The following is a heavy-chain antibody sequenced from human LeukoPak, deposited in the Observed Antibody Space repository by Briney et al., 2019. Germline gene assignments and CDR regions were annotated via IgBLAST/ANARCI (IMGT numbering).Heavy chain of an antibody. V-gene: IGHV3-7*01. Sequence: GGSLRLSCAASGFTFSSYWMSWVRQAPGKGLEWVANIKQDGSEKYYVDSVEGRFTISRDNAKNSLYLQMNSLRAEDTAVYYCAREGYVWGSYRQKPFDYWGQGTLVTVSS. CDR1: GFTFSSYW. D-gene: IGHD3-16*02. CDR2: IKQDGSEK. CDR3: AREGYVWGSYRQKPFDY. J-gene: IGHJ4*02.